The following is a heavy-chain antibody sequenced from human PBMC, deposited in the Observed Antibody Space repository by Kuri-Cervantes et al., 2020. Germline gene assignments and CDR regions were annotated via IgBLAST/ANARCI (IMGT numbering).Heavy chain of an antibody. V-gene: IGHV4-61*01. J-gene: IGHJ4*02. CDR1: GGSVSSGSYY. CDR3: ARRGERETFDY. CDR2: IYYSGST. Sequence: SETLSLTCTVSGGSVSSGSYYWSWIRQPPGKGLEWIGYIYYSGSTNYNPSLKSRVAISVDTSKNQFSLRLSSVTAADTAVYYCARRGERETFDYWGQGTLVTVSS. D-gene: IGHD3-16*01.